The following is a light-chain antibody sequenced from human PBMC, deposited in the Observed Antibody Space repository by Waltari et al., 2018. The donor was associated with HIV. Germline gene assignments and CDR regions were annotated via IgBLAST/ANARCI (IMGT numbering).Light chain of an antibody. CDR1: NIGSKT. V-gene: IGLV3-21*04. Sequence: SYVVSQPPSVSVAPGKTAAIPCAGNNIGSKTVHWYQQKPGQAPVLVIYYDSDRPSGIPERFSDSSSGNTATLTISRVEAGDEADYYCQVWDSSTDHVIFGGGTKLTAL. CDR2: YDS. CDR3: QVWDSSTDHVI. J-gene: IGLJ2*01.